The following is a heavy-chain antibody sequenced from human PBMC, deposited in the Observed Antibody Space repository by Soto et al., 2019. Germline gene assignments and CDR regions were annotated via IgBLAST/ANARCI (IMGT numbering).Heavy chain of an antibody. Sequence: ASVKVSCKTSGYIFTDHLIHWVRQSPGQGLQWVGWVHPDSGGTNVAQAFQGRVTMTVDTSITTAYMDLARLRPDDTAIFYCARGAQGFFPVSGIYFYFDHWGQGTPVTVSS. CDR2: VHPDSGGT. V-gene: IGHV1-2*02. J-gene: IGHJ4*02. CDR1: GYIFTDHL. CDR3: ARGAQGFFPVSGIYFYFDH. D-gene: IGHD3-22*01.